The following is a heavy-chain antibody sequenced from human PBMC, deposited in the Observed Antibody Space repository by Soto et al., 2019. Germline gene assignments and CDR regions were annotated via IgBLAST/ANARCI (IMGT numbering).Heavy chain of an antibody. Sequence: QVQLVESGGGVVQPGRSLRLSCAASGFTFSSYGMHWVRQAPGKGLEWVAVISYDGSNKYYADSVKGRFTISRDNSKHTLYLQMNSLRAEHTAVYCCAKDPRLDILTGPFDYWGQGTLVTVSS. D-gene: IGHD3-9*01. CDR1: GFTFSSYG. CDR2: ISYDGSNK. V-gene: IGHV3-30*18. CDR3: AKDPRLDILTGPFDY. J-gene: IGHJ4*02.